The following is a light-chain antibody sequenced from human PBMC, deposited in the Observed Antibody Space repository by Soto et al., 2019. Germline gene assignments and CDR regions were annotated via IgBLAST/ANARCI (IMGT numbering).Light chain of an antibody. V-gene: IGKV3-20*01. CDR2: GSS. CDR3: QQYGGSPPYT. J-gene: IGKJ2*01. CDR1: QSVSNNY. Sequence: EIVLTQSPGSLSLSPGERATLSCRASQSVSNNYLAWYQQRPGQAPRLLIYGSSSRATGIPDRFSASGSGTDFTLTISRLEPEVSAVYLCQQYGGSPPYTFGQGTKVEIK.